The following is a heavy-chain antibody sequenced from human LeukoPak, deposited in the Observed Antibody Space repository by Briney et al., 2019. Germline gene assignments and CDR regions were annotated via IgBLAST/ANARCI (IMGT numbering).Heavy chain of an antibody. CDR3: ASVYGDSPFSY. Sequence: GGSLRLSCAASGFTFSSYEMNWVRQAPGKGLEWVAVISYDGSNKYYADSVKGRFTISRDNSKNTLYLQMNSLRAEDTAVYYCASVYGDSPFSYWGQGTLVTVSS. D-gene: IGHD4-17*01. CDR2: ISYDGSNK. J-gene: IGHJ4*02. CDR1: GFTFSSYE. V-gene: IGHV3-30*03.